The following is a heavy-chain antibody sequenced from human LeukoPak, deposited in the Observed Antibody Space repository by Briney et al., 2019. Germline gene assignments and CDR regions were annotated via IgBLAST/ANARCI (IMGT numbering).Heavy chain of an antibody. CDR1: GGSFSGYY. D-gene: IGHD6-6*01. CDR2: INHSGGT. CDR3: ARRVGGRQLVRRGYFDY. V-gene: IGHV4-34*01. Sequence: SETLSLTCAVYGGSFSGYYWSWIRQPPGKGLEWIGEINHSGGTNYNPSLKSRVTISVDTSKNQFSLKLSSVTAADTAVYYCARRVGGRQLVRRGYFDYWGQGTLVTVSS. J-gene: IGHJ4*02.